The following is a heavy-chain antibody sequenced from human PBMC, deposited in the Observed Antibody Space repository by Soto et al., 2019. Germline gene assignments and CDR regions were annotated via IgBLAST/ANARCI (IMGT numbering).Heavy chain of an antibody. V-gene: IGHV4-39*01. CDR1: GVSISSSSYY. Sequence: SETLSLTCTVSGVSISSSSYYWGWMRQPPGKGLEWIGSIYYSGSTYYNPSLKSRVTISVDTSKNQFSLKLSSVTAADTAVYYCARGYNSSGWSMHYYHHYGMDVWGQGTTVTVSS. D-gene: IGHD6-19*01. J-gene: IGHJ6*02. CDR3: ARGYNSSGWSMHYYHHYGMDV. CDR2: IYYSGST.